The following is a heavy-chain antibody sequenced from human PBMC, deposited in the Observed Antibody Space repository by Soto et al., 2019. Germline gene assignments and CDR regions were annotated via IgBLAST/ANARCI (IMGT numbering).Heavy chain of an antibody. CDR2: INPSGGST. CDR1: GYTFTSYY. J-gene: IGHJ6*02. D-gene: IGHD6-6*01. V-gene: IGHV1-46*01. Sequence: ASVKVSCKASGYTFTSYYMHWVRQAPGQGLEWMGIINPSGGSTSYAQKFQGRVTMTRDTSTSTVYMELSSLRSEDTAVYYCARVGSSSQRYYYYYGMDVWGQGTTVTVSS. CDR3: ARVGSSSQRYYYYYGMDV.